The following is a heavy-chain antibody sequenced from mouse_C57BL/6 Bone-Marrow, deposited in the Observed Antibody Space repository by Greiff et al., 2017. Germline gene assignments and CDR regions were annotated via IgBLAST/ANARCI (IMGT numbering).Heavy chain of an antibody. CDR2: INPYNGGT. Sequence: VQLQQSGPVLVKPGASVKMSCKASGYTFTDYYMNWVKQSHGKSLEWIGVINPYNGGTSYNQKFKGKATLTVDKSSSTAYMELNSLTSEDAAVYYCASDYSWFAYWGQGTLVTVSA. CDR1: GYTFTDYY. CDR3: ASDYSWFAY. D-gene: IGHD1-1*01. J-gene: IGHJ3*01. V-gene: IGHV1-19*01.